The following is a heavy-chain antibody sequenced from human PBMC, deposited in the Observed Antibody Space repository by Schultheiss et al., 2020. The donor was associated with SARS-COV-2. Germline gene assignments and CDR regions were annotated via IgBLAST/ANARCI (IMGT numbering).Heavy chain of an antibody. CDR2: IWYDGSNK. J-gene: IGHJ4*02. CDR1: GFTFSSYG. V-gene: IGHV3-33*08. D-gene: IGHD3-16*01. Sequence: GGSLRLSCAVSGFTFSSYGMHWVRQAPGKGLEWVAVIWYDGSNKDYGDSVKGRFTISRDNSKNTLYLQMNFLRAEDTAVYYCARRNGAYFAFDYWGQGTLVTVSS. CDR3: ARRNGAYFAFDY.